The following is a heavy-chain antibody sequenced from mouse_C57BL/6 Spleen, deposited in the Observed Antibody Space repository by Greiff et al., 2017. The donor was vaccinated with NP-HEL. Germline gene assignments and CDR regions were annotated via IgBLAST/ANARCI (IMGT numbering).Heavy chain of an antibody. D-gene: IGHD2-10*02. V-gene: IGHV1-4*01. Sequence: VQLQQSGAELARPGASVKMSCKASGYTFTSYTMHWVKQRPGQGLEWIGYINHSSGYTKYNQKFKDKATLTADKSSSTAYMQLSSLTSEDSAVYYCAREEYGNYGAYWGQGTLVTVSA. CDR1: GYTFTSYT. CDR3: AREEYGNYGAY. CDR2: INHSSGYT. J-gene: IGHJ3*01.